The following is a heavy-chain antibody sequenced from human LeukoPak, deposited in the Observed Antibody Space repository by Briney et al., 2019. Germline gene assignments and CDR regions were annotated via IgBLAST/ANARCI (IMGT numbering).Heavy chain of an antibody. CDR3: ARVARSSFS. CDR1: GYSISSGYY. V-gene: IGHV4-38-2*02. J-gene: IGHJ4*02. CDR2: IYYSGST. Sequence: SETLSLTCTVSGYSISSGYYWGWIRQPPGKGLEWIGSIYYSGSTYYNPSLKSRVTISLDTSKNQFSLKLSSVTAADTAVYYCARVARSSFSWGQGTLITVSS. D-gene: IGHD6-13*01.